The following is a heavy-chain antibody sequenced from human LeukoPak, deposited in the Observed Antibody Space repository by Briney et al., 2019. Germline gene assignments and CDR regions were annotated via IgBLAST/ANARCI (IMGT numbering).Heavy chain of an antibody. D-gene: IGHD1-26*01. CDR1: GYSFTAYF. Sequence: ASVKVSCKASGYSFTAYFMHWVRQAPGQGLEWMGRINPNSGGTNHAQKFQGRVTMTRDTSISTAYMEVSSLRSDDTAVYYCARDFAEQGFEIWGQGTMVTVSS. V-gene: IGHV1-2*06. J-gene: IGHJ3*02. CDR2: INPNSGGT. CDR3: ARDFAEQGFEI.